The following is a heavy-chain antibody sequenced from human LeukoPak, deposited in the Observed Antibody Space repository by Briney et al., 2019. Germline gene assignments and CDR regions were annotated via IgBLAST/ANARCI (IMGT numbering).Heavy chain of an antibody. CDR2: IIPILGIA. V-gene: IGHV1-69*04. CDR3: AREKWLVGLYNWFDP. Sequence: SVKVSCKASGGTFSSYAISWVRQAPGQGLEWMGRIIPILGIANYAQKFQGRVTITADKSTSTAYMELSSLRSEDTAVYYCAREKWLVGLYNWFDPWGQGTLVTVSS. D-gene: IGHD6-19*01. J-gene: IGHJ5*02. CDR1: GGTFSSYA.